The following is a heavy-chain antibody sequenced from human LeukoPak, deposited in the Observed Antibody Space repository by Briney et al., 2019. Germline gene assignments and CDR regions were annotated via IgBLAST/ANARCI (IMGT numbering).Heavy chain of an antibody. V-gene: IGHV3-48*02. Sequence: GGSLRLSCAASRFTFTTYSMNWVRQAPGKGLEWVSYISGSSSTIYYADSVKGRFTISRDSAKNSLYLQMNSLRDEDTAVYYCASGWYYDSSGYYVDAFDFWGQGTMVTVSS. J-gene: IGHJ3*01. CDR3: ASGWYYDSSGYYVDAFDF. CDR1: RFTFTTYS. D-gene: IGHD3-22*01. CDR2: ISGSSSTI.